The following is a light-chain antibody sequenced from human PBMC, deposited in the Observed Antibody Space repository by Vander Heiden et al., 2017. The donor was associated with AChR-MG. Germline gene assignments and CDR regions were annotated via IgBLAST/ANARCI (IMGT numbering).Light chain of an antibody. V-gene: IGLV2-8*01. CDR1: SKDVGNYDY. Sequence: HSPLTLPPPPSRSPWQSVTISCTGTSKDVGNYDYVSWYQQHPGKAPKLVIYEVNKWPSGVPDRFFGSKSGNTASLTVSGLQAEDEADYYCSAYAGTNTVLFGGGTKLTVL. CDR3: SAYAGTNTVL. J-gene: IGLJ2*01. CDR2: EVN.